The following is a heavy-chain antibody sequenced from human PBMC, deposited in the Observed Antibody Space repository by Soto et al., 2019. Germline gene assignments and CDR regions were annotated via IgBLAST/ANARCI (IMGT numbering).Heavy chain of an antibody. Sequence: SETLSLTCAVSSGSISSSNWWSWVRQPPGKGLEWIGEIYHSGSTNYNPSLKSRVTISVDKSKNQFSLKLSSVTAADTAVYYCARGGKGIRYMKSIAVAGSPFDYWGQGTLVTVSS. CDR1: SGSISSSNW. D-gene: IGHD6-19*01. CDR3: ARGGKGIRYMKSIAVAGSPFDY. CDR2: IYHSGST. V-gene: IGHV4-4*02. J-gene: IGHJ4*02.